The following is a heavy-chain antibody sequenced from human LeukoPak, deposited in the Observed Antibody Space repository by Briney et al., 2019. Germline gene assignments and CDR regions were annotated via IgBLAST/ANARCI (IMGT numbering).Heavy chain of an antibody. CDR2: VWYDGSNQ. J-gene: IGHJ4*02. D-gene: IGHD6-13*01. V-gene: IGHV3-33*01. Sequence: GALRLSCAASGFTFSSYGMHWVRQAPGKGPEWVAVVWYDGSNQYYADSVKGRFTISRDNSKNTLYLQMNSLRAEDTAVYYCARGRSFSSWYYFDYWGQGTLVTVSS. CDR3: ARGRSFSSWYYFDY. CDR1: GFTFSSYG.